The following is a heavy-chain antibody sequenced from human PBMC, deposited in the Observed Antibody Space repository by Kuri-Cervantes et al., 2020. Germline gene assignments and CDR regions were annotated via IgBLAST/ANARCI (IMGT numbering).Heavy chain of an antibody. CDR3: AKEAIYRGITNYYYYLDV. V-gene: IGHV3-30-3*01. Sequence: GESLKISCAASGFTFSNFAMHWVRQAPGKGLEWVAVISYGGDTEYYADSVKGRFTISRDNSKSTLYLQMNSLRADDTAVYYCAKEAIYRGITNYYYYLDVWGKGTTVTVSS. D-gene: IGHD3-10*01. CDR2: ISYGGDTE. J-gene: IGHJ6*03. CDR1: GFTFSNFA.